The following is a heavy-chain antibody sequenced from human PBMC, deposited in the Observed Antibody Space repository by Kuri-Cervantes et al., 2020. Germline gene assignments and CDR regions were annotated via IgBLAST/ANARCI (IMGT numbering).Heavy chain of an antibody. CDR3: ATARSSSWYKSPYFDY. V-gene: IGHV1-18*01. Sequence: ASLQVSCKAAIYTFTSYGITWVRQAPGQGLEWMGWISPYNGNTHYAQKFQGRVTMTEDTSTDTAYMELSSLRSEDTAVYYCATARSSSWYKSPYFDYWGQGTLVTVSS. J-gene: IGHJ4*02. CDR2: ISPYNGNT. D-gene: IGHD6-13*01. CDR1: IYTFTSYG.